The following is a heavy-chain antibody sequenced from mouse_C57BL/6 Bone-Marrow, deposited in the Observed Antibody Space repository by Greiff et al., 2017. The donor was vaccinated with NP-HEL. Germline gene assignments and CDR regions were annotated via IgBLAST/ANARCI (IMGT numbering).Heavy chain of an antibody. V-gene: IGHV5-6*01. CDR1: GFTFSSYG. Sequence: EVQVVESGGDLVKPGGSLKLSCAASGFTFSSYGMSWVRQTPDKRLEWVATISSGGSYTYYPDSVKGRFTISRDNAKNTLYLQMSSLKSEDTAMYYCARRGDVYYFDYWGQGTTLTVSS. J-gene: IGHJ2*01. D-gene: IGHD3-3*01. CDR3: ARRGDVYYFDY. CDR2: ISSGGSYT.